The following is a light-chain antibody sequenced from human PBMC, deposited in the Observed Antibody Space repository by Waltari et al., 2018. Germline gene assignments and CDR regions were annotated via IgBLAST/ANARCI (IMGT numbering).Light chain of an antibody. CDR1: NSDVGAYQY. J-gene: IGLJ3*02. CDR2: DVS. Sequence: QSALTQPASVSGSPGQSITISCTGTNSDVGAYQYVSWYQQNPGKAPKLIIFDVSRRPFVVSYSFSGPKSGSTASLTISGLQAGDEADYYCSSYTTSATWVFGGGTRVAVL. V-gene: IGLV2-14*03. CDR3: SSYTTSATWV.